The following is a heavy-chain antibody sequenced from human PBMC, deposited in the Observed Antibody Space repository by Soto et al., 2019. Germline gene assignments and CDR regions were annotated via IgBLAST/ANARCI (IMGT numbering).Heavy chain of an antibody. Sequence: GGSLRLSCVASGFTFNRYGMHWVRQAPGKGLEWVAEISFDGTAKYYAESVKGRFTVSRDNGNNTLHLEMNSLGARDTAVYFCATGRSTRFDPWGQGTLVTVSS. J-gene: IGHJ5*02. D-gene: IGHD1-1*01. CDR2: ISFDGTAK. CDR3: ATGRSTRFDP. CDR1: GFTFNRYG. V-gene: IGHV3-30*03.